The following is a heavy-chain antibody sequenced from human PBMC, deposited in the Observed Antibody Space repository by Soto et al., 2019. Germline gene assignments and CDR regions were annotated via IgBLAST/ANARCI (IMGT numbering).Heavy chain of an antibody. V-gene: IGHV3-15*01. Sequence: GGSMRLSCAASGFTFSTAWMSWVRQAPGKGLECVGRIRSKTDGATTAYAAPVKGRITISRDDSTNTLYLQMSSLNTEDTAVDYCIAGRDYCVQGTTGSVSA. CDR1: GFTFSTAW. D-gene: IGHD2-21*01. CDR2: IRSKTDGATT. CDR3: IAGRDY. J-gene: IGHJ4*02.